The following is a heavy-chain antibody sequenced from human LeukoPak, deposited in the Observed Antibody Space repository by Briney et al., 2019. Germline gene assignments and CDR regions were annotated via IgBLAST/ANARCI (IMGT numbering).Heavy chain of an antibody. CDR3: AREEVLLWFGELLPNTFDY. D-gene: IGHD3-10*01. Sequence: SETLSLTSAVYGGSFSGYYWSWIRQPPGKGLEWIGEINHSGSTNYNPSLKSRVTISVDTSKNQFSLKLSSVTAADTAVYYCAREEVLLWFGELLPNTFDYWGQGTLVTVSS. V-gene: IGHV4-34*01. CDR1: GGSFSGYY. CDR2: INHSGST. J-gene: IGHJ4*02.